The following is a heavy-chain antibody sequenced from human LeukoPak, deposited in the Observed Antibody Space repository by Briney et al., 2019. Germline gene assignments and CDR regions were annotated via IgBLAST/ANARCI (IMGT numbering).Heavy chain of an antibody. CDR1: GGTFSSYA. CDR3: ARDPVAVAGKLPDY. J-gene: IGHJ4*02. Sequence: GSSVKVSCKASGGTFSSYAISWVRQAPGQGLEWMGGIIPIFGTANYAQKFQGRVTITADESTSTAYMELSSLRSEDTAVYYCARDPVAVAGKLPDYWGQGTLVTVSS. CDR2: IIPIFGTA. D-gene: IGHD6-19*01. V-gene: IGHV1-69*01.